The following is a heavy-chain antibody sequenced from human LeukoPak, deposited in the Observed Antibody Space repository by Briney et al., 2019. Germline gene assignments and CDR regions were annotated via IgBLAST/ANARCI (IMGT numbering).Heavy chain of an antibody. CDR2: IYYSGST. D-gene: IGHD3-22*01. CDR1: GGSISSSSYY. J-gene: IGHJ4*02. CDR3: ARPRYYYDSSGPFDY. Sequence: SETLSLTCTVSGGSISSSSYYWGGIRQPPGKGLEWIGSIYYSGSTYYNPSLKSRVTISVDTYKNQFSLKLSSVTAADTAVYYCARPRYYYDSSGPFDYWGQGNLVTVSS. V-gene: IGHV4-39*01.